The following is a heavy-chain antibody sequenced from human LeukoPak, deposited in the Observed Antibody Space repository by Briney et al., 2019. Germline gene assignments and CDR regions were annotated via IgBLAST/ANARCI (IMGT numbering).Heavy chain of an antibody. J-gene: IGHJ3*02. Sequence: QSGGSLRLSCAASGFTFSSYGMHWVRQAPGKGLEWVAVIWNDGTNTYYADSVKGRFTISRDNSKNTLYLQMNSLRAEDTAVYYCARDFCSGGSCYPDAFDIWGQGTMVTVSS. CDR1: GFTFSSYG. V-gene: IGHV3-33*01. CDR3: ARDFCSGGSCYPDAFDI. CDR2: IWNDGTNT. D-gene: IGHD2-15*01.